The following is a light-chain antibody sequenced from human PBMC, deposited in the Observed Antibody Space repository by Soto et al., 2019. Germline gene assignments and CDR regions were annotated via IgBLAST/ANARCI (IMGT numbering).Light chain of an antibody. CDR1: QSLSSY. V-gene: IGKV3-11*01. J-gene: IGKJ2*01. CDR2: DAS. CDR3: QQRSNWPPYT. Sequence: EIVLTQSPATLSLSPGEGATLSCRASQSLSSYLAWYQQKPGQAPRLLIYDASNRATGIPARFSGSGSGTDLTLTISSLEPEDFAVYYCQQRSNWPPYTFGQGTKLEIK.